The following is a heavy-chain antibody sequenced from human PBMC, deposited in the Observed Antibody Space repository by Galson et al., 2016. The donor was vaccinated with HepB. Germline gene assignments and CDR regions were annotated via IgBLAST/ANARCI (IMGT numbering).Heavy chain of an antibody. D-gene: IGHD2-2*01. CDR3: ARRNMVVEPAAMPLSRYSYTHCMDV. Sequence: QSGAEVKQPGESLRISCKTSGYTFTSYWITWVRQMPGKGLEWMGRIDPSDSFSNYSPSFQGHVSMSVDKSISTAYLQWSSLEASDTATYYGARRNMVVEPAAMPLSRYSYTHCMDVWGKGTTVTV. V-gene: IGHV5-10-1*01. CDR2: IDPSDSFS. CDR1: GYTFTSYW. J-gene: IGHJ6*03.